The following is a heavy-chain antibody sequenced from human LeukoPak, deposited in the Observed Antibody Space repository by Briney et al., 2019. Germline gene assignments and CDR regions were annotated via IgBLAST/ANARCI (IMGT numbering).Heavy chain of an antibody. Sequence: ASVKVSCKASGGTFSSYAISWVRQAPGQGLEWMGWINPNSGGTNYAQKFQGRVTMTRDTSISTAYMELSRLRSDDTAVYYCARTPTIKSTSHIDYWGQGTLVTVSS. CDR2: INPNSGGT. J-gene: IGHJ4*02. CDR3: ARTPTIKSTSHIDY. V-gene: IGHV1-2*02. D-gene: IGHD2-2*01. CDR1: GGTFSSYA.